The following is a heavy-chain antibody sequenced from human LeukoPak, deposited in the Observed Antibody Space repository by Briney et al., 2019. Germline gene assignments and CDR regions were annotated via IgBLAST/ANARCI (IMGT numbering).Heavy chain of an antibody. CDR1: GFIFSNYA. Sequence: PGGSLRLSCAASGFIFSNYAMSWIRQAPGKGLEWVSLIRDSGGSTYYADSVKGRFTISRDNSKNTLYLQMNGLRAEDTALYYCAKGAYGSGSSSFDYWGQGILVTVSS. D-gene: IGHD3-10*01. V-gene: IGHV3-23*01. J-gene: IGHJ4*02. CDR2: IRDSGGST. CDR3: AKGAYGSGSSSFDY.